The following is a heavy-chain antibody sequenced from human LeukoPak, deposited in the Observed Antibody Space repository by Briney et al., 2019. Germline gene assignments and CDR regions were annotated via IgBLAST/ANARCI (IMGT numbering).Heavy chain of an antibody. CDR3: AKDGGYCGGGSCYDFDY. D-gene: IGHD2-15*01. V-gene: IGHV1-18*01. Sequence: ASVKVSCKASGYTFTSYGISWVRQAPGQGLEWMGWISAYNGNTNYAQKLQGRVTMTTDTSTSTAYMELRSLRSDDTAVYYCAKDGGYCGGGSCYDFDYWGQGTLVTVSS. CDR1: GYTFTSYG. CDR2: ISAYNGNT. J-gene: IGHJ4*02.